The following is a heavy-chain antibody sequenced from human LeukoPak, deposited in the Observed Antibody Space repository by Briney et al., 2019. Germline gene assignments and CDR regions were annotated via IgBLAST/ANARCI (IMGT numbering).Heavy chain of an antibody. Sequence: GGTLRLSCAASGFTFSSYGMSWVRQAPGKGLEWVSAISGSGGSTYYADSVKGRFTISRDNSKNTLYLQMNSLRAEDTAVYYCAKYRNYVRDYFDYWGQGTLVTVSS. CDR2: ISGSGGST. CDR1: GFTFSSYG. CDR3: AKYRNYVRDYFDY. V-gene: IGHV3-23*01. J-gene: IGHJ4*02. D-gene: IGHD4-11*01.